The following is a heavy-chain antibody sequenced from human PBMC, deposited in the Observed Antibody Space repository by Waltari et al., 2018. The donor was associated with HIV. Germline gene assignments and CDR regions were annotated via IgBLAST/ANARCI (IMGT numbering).Heavy chain of an antibody. J-gene: IGHJ6*02. D-gene: IGHD2-2*01. CDR3: ARFRCSSTSCYGRYAMDV. Sequence: QVQLQESGPGLVKPSETLSLTCTVSGGSINTYYWSWIRQPPGKGLEWIGYIYSSGTTNYNPSLQSRVTISVDTSKNQLSLKLTSVTAADTAVYYCARFRCSSTSCYGRYAMDVWGQGTTVTVSS. V-gene: IGHV4-59*01. CDR2: IYSSGTT. CDR1: GGSINTYY.